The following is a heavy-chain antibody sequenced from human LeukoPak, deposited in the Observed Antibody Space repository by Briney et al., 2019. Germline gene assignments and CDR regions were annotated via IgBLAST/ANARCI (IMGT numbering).Heavy chain of an antibody. CDR1: GFTFSSYA. V-gene: IGHV3-64D*06. J-gene: IGHJ4*02. CDR3: VKSRYSSSWYADY. D-gene: IGHD6-13*01. CDR2: ISSNGGST. Sequence: GGSLRLSCSASGFTFSSYAMHWVRQAPGKGLEYVSAISSNGGSTYYADSVKGRFTISRDNPKNTLYLQMSSLRAGDTAVYYCVKSRYSSSWYADYWGQGTLVTVSS.